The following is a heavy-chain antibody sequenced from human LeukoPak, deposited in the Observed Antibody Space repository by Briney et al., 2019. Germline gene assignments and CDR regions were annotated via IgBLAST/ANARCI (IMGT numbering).Heavy chain of an antibody. V-gene: IGHV3-48*03. CDR1: GFTFSSYE. CDR2: ISSSGSTI. J-gene: IGHJ6*02. D-gene: IGHD3-10*01. Sequence: SGGSLRLSCAASGFTFSSYEMNWVRQAPGKGLEWVSYISSSGSTIYYADSVKGRFTISRDNAKNSLCLQMNSLRAEDTAVYYCARDRVILFAPYGSGNYYYYGMDVWGQGTTVTASS. CDR3: ARDRVILFAPYGSGNYYYYGMDV.